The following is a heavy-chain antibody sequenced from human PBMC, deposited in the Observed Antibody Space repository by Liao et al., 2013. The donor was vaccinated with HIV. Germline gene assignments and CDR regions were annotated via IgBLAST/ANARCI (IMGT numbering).Heavy chain of an antibody. V-gene: IGHV4-34*01. CDR3: ARIPLYSSGWFDHWYFDL. CDR1: GGSFSAYY. J-gene: IGHJ2*01. Sequence: QLQESGPGLVKPSETLSLTCAVYGGSFSAYYWSWIRQPPGKGLEWIGEINHSGSTNYNPSLKSRVTISLDTSKNQFSLKLSSVTAADTAVYYCARIPLYSSGWFDHWYFDLWGRGTLVTVSS. D-gene: IGHD6-19*01. CDR2: INHSGST.